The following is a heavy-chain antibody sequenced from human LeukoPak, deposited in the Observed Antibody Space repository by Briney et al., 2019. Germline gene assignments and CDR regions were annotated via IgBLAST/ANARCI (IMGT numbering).Heavy chain of an antibody. D-gene: IGHD6-19*01. Sequence: SETLSLTCTVSGGSVNSGDSFWSWIRQPPGKGLEWIGEINHSGSTNYNPSLRSRVTISVDTSKNQFSLKLSSVTAADTAVYYCARGAAEQWLASNWFDPWGQGTLVTVSS. J-gene: IGHJ5*02. CDR1: GGSVNSGDSF. CDR2: INHSGST. CDR3: ARGAAEQWLASNWFDP. V-gene: IGHV4-34*01.